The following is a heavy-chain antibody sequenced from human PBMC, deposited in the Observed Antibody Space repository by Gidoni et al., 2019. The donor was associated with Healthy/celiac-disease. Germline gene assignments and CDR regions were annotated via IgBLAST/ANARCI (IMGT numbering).Heavy chain of an antibody. J-gene: IGHJ6*03. D-gene: IGHD6-6*01. CDR2: ISYDGSNK. CDR1: GFTFSSYG. V-gene: IGHV3-30*03. CDR3: AREFEYSSYYMDV. Sequence: VQLVESGGGVVQPGWSLRRSCAASGFTFSSYGMHWVRQAPGKGLEWVAVISYDGSNKYYADSVKGRFTISRDNSKNTLYLQMNSLRAEDTAVYYCAREFEYSSYYMDVWGKGTTVTVSS.